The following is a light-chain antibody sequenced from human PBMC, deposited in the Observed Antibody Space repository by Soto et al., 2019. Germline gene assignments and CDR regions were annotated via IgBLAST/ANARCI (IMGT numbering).Light chain of an antibody. V-gene: IGKV3-20*01. CDR3: QQYGSSPFT. J-gene: IGKJ4*01. Sequence: EIVLTQSPGTLYLSPRERATLSCRASQSVSSSYLAWYQQKPGQAPRLLIYGASSRATGIPDRFSGSGSGTDFTLTISRLEPEDFAVYYCQQYGSSPFTFGGGTKVEIK. CDR2: GAS. CDR1: QSVSSSY.